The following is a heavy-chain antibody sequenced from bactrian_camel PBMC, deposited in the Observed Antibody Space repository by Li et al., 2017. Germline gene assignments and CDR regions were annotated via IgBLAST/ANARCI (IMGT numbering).Heavy chain of an antibody. CDR1: GYTYSTYC. CDR3: AARSPRGTMLRPLDRSRYDV. CDR2: IYLHSGTT. V-gene: IGHV3S1*01. J-gene: IGHJ4*01. D-gene: IGHD3*01. Sequence: HVQLVESGGGSVQAGGSLRLSCAASGYTYSTYCMGWFRQVQGKEREGVAAIYLHSGTTHYPDSVKGRFTISHVNAVNTLYLQMNDLKPEDTATYYCAARSPRGTMLRPLDRSRYDVWGRGTQVTVS.